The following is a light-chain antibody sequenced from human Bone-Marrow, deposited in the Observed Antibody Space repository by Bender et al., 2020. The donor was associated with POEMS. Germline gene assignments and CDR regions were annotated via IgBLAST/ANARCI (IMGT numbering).Light chain of an antibody. J-gene: IGLJ2*01. CDR2: EVT. V-gene: IGLV2-14*02. Sequence: QSALTQPASVSGSPGQSITISCTGTSSDIGSYTLVSWYQQYPGKAPKLMIYEVTERLSGVSNRFSGSKSGNTASLTISGLQSEDEADYYCTSITTSSPVVFGGGTKVTVL. CDR1: SSDIGSYTL. CDR3: TSITTSSPVV.